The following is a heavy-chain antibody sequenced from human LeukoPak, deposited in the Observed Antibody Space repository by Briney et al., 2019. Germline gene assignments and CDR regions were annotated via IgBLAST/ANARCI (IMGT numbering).Heavy chain of an antibody. Sequence: PGGSLRLSCAASGITFSSYWMSWVRQAPGKGLEWVANINQDASETQYADSVQGRFTISRDNAKNSLYVQMNSLRAEDTAVYYCAKDLRPVVVVAALFDYWGQGTLVTVSS. CDR2: INQDASET. D-gene: IGHD2-15*01. J-gene: IGHJ4*02. V-gene: IGHV3-7*03. CDR3: AKDLRPVVVVAALFDY. CDR1: GITFSSYW.